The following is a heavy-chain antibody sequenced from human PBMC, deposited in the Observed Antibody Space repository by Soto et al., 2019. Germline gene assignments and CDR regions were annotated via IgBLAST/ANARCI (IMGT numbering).Heavy chain of an antibody. Sequence: EVQLVESGGGLAQPGGSLRLSCAASGFTVNSNYMSWVRQAPGKGLEWVSVIYSDGSTYYADSVKGRFIISRDNSNNTLYFQMNSLRAEDTAVYYCATLTKYDILTGFYPCWGQGTLVTVPS. CDR1: GFTVNSNY. V-gene: IGHV3-66*01. J-gene: IGHJ4*02. D-gene: IGHD3-9*01. CDR2: IYSDGST. CDR3: ATLTKYDILTGFYPC.